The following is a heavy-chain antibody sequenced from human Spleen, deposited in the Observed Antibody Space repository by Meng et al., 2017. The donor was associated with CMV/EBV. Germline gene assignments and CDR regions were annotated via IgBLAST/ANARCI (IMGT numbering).Heavy chain of an antibody. D-gene: IGHD4-11*01. CDR1: GFTCDDHG. V-gene: IGHV3-20*04. Sequence: GGSPRLSCATSGFTCDDHGMVWGSQAPGKGLEWVAGINWNDGSTAYGDSVQRRFTISRYNAQNSLYLQMNSLRAEDTAFYYCARVSRLPRLTTVTDDDAFDIWGQGTMVTVSS. CDR2: INWNDGST. CDR3: ARVSRLPRLTTVTDDDAFDI. J-gene: IGHJ3*02.